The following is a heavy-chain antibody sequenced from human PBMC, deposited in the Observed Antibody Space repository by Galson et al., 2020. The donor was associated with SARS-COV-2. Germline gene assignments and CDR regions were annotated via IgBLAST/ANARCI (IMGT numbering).Heavy chain of an antibody. Sequence: GGSLRLSCAASGFTFSSYGMHWVRQAPGKGLEWVAFIRYDGSNKYYADSVKGRFTISRDNSKNTLFLEMNSLRAEDTAVYYCVKDAGHSSSLGDYWGQGTLVTVSS. J-gene: IGHJ4*02. D-gene: IGHD6-13*01. CDR2: IRYDGSNK. V-gene: IGHV3-30*02. CDR3: VKDAGHSSSLGDY. CDR1: GFTFSSYG.